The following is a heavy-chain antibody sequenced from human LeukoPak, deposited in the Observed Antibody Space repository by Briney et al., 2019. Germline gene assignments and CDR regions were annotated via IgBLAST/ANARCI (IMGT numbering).Heavy chain of an antibody. CDR1: GFRFLNIW. Sequence: GESLKISCKGSGFRFLNIWIGWVRQRPGKGLEWMGIIYPADSDTRYTPSFQGQVTISADKSINTAYLQWSSLKASDTGLYYCARLSDYSNYNYYIDVWGKGTTVTVSS. CDR3: ARLSDYSNYNYYIDV. CDR2: IYPADSDT. D-gene: IGHD4-11*01. J-gene: IGHJ6*03. V-gene: IGHV5-51*01.